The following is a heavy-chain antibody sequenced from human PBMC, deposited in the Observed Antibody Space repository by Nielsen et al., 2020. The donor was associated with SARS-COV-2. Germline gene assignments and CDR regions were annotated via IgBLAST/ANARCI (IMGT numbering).Heavy chain of an antibody. D-gene: IGHD3-22*01. V-gene: IGHV4-31*03. Sequence: SETLSLTCTVSGGSISSGGYYWSWIRQHPGKGLEWIGYIYYSGSTYYNPSLKSRATISVDTSKNQFSLKLSSVTAADTAVYYCARTTDYYDSSGYYSDWGQGTLVTVSS. CDR1: GGSISSGGYY. CDR3: ARTTDYYDSSGYYSD. CDR2: IYYSGST. J-gene: IGHJ4*02.